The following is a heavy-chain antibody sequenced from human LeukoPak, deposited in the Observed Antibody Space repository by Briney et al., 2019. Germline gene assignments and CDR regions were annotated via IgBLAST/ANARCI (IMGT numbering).Heavy chain of an antibody. V-gene: IGHV3-23*01. CDR3: AKGGSTTSEGG. Sequence: PGGSLRLSCVASGFTFASYSLRWVRQATGKGAQWVATISSGAGTTFYVDSVKGRFTISKDNSENTLSLHMNSLRPEDTAVYYCAKGGSTTSEGGWGQGTLVTVSS. CDR2: ISSGAGTT. J-gene: IGHJ4*02. D-gene: IGHD2/OR15-2a*01. CDR1: GFTFASYS.